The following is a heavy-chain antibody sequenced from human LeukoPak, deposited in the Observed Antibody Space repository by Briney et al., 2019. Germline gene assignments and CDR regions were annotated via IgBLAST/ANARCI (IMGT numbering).Heavy chain of an antibody. Sequence: SETLSLTCAVYGGSFSGYYWSWIRQPPGKGLEWIGEINHSGSTNYNPSLKSRVTISVDTSKNQFSLKLSSVTAADTAVYYCARHYCGGDCYSRWYLDLWGRGTLVTVSS. J-gene: IGHJ2*01. CDR3: ARHYCGGDCYSRWYLDL. CDR1: GGSFSGYY. V-gene: IGHV4-34*01. CDR2: INHSGST. D-gene: IGHD2-21*02.